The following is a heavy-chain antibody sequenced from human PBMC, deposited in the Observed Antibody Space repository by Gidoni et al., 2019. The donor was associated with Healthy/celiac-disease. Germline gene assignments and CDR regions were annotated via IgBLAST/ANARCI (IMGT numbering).Heavy chain of an antibody. D-gene: IGHD2-21*01. CDR2: ISSSSSYI. Sequence: EVQLVESGGGLVKPGGSLRLSCAASGFTFSSYSMNGVRQAPGKGLEWVSSISSSSSYIYYADSVKGRFTISRDNAKNSLYLQMNSLRAEDTAVYYCAREIVVVNWFDPWGQGTLVTVSS. CDR1: GFTFSSYS. V-gene: IGHV3-21*01. CDR3: AREIVVVNWFDP. J-gene: IGHJ5*02.